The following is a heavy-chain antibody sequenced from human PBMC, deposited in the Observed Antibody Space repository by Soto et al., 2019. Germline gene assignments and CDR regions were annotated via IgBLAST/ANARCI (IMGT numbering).Heavy chain of an antibody. CDR3: ARGAVVKFGS. D-gene: IGHD3-22*01. J-gene: IGHJ4*02. Sequence: QLQLQESGSGLVKPSQTLSLTCAVSGGSISSGGSSWTWIRQPPGKGLEWIGYIYHSGSTYYNPSPESPVPISVDRSKNQFSLKLTSVTAADTAVYYCARGAVVKFGSWGQGTLVTVSS. CDR2: IYHSGST. CDR1: GGSISSGGSS. V-gene: IGHV4-30-2*01.